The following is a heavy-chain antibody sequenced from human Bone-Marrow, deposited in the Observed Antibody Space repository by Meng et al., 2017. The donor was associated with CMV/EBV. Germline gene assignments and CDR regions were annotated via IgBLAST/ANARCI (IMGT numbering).Heavy chain of an antibody. Sequence: ASVKVSCKASGYTFTSYGISWVRQAPGQGLEWMGWMNPNSGNTGYAQKFQGRVTMTRNNSISTAYMELSSLRSEDTAVYYCARDGGFEEWELEGWGQGTLVTVSS. CDR3: ARDGGFEEWELEG. J-gene: IGHJ4*02. CDR1: GYTFTSYG. D-gene: IGHD1-26*01. CDR2: MNPNSGNT. V-gene: IGHV1-8*02.